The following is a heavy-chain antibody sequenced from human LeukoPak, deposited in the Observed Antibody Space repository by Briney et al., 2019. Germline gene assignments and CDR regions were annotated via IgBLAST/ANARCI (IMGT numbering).Heavy chain of an antibody. CDR2: SGSGGST. D-gene: IGHD2-2*01. Sequence: GGSLRLSCAASGFNFTNYAMSWVRQAPGKGLEWVSTSGSGGSTYYADSVKGRFTISRDNSKNTLYLQMNSLRAEDTAVYYCAKPYCSSTSCYLGYYYYYMDVWGKGTTVTVSS. CDR3: AKPYCSSTSCYLGYYYYYMDV. J-gene: IGHJ6*03. CDR1: GFNFTNYA. V-gene: IGHV3-23*01.